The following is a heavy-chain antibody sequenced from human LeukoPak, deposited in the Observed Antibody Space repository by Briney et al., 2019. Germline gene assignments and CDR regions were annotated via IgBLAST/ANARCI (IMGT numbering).Heavy chain of an antibody. J-gene: IGHJ4*02. CDR2: IHTDGTT. D-gene: IGHD6-6*01. V-gene: IGHV3-53*01. CDR3: ARDRPWGGLNVFDY. CDR1: GFIVSNDY. Sequence: GGSLRLSCAASGFIVSNDYMSWVRQAPGKGLEWVSVIHTDGTTYYADSVKGRFTISRDNYRNALILYMNPLGAEDSAIYYCARDRPWGGLNVFDYWGQGTLVPVSS.